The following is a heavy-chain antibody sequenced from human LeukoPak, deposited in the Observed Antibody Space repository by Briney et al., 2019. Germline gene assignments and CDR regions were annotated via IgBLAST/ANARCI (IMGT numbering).Heavy chain of an antibody. J-gene: IGHJ4*02. CDR1: GFTFSTYA. CDR2: ISTSGGGT. Sequence: GGSLRLSCAASGFTFSTYAMSWVRQPPGKGLEWVSSISTSGGGTYYADSVKGRFTISRDNSKNTLHLQMNSLRAEDTAVYYCARVAVAGPVYYWGQGTLVTVS. D-gene: IGHD6-19*01. V-gene: IGHV3-23*01. CDR3: ARVAVAGPVYY.